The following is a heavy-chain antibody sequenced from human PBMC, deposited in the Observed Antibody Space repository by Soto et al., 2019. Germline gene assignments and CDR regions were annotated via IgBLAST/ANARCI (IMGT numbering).Heavy chain of an antibody. D-gene: IGHD3-10*01. J-gene: IGHJ5*02. CDR1: VGSFSGYY. CDR2: INHSGST. CDR3: ARGPRGYYYGSGSPPGWFDP. Sequence: SETLSLTCAVYVGSFSGYYWSWIRQPPGKGLEWIGEINHSGSTNYNPSLKSRVTISVDTSKNQFSLKLSSVTAADTAVYYCARGPRGYYYGSGSPPGWFDPWGQGTLVTVSS. V-gene: IGHV4-34*01.